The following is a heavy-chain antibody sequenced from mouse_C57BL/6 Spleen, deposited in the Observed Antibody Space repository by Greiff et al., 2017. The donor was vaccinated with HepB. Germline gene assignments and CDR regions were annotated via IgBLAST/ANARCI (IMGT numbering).Heavy chain of an antibody. J-gene: IGHJ4*01. CDR2: FHPYNDDT. V-gene: IGHV1-47*01. CDR3: ARGYYGSFYYAMDY. D-gene: IGHD1-1*01. Sequence: QVTLKVSGAELVKPGASVKMSCKASGYTFTTYPIEWMKQNHGKSLEWIGNFHPYNDDTKYNEKFKGKATLTVEKSSSTVYLELSRLTSDDSAVYYCARGYYGSFYYAMDYWGQGTSVTVSS. CDR1: GYTFTTYP.